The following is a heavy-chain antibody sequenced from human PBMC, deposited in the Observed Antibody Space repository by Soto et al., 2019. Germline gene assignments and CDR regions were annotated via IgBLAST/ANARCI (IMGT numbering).Heavy chain of an antibody. D-gene: IGHD5-12*01. CDR1: GFTFSSYA. V-gene: IGHV3-30-3*01. CDR2: ISYDGSNK. J-gene: IGHJ4*02. Sequence: QVQLVASGGGVVQPGRSLRLSCAASGFTFSSYAMHWVRQAPGKGLEWVAVISYDGSNKYYADSVKGRFTISRDNSKNALYLQRNSLRAEDTAVYYCARDGEMATTSGWYFDYWGQGTLVTVSS. CDR3: ARDGEMATTSGWYFDY.